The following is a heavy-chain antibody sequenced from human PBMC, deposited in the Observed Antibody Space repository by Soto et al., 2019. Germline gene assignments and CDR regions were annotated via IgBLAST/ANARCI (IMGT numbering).Heavy chain of an antibody. V-gene: IGHV3-30*18. CDR3: AKDTGNYRVGDY. D-gene: IGHD1-7*01. CDR1: GFTFGTYG. J-gene: IGHJ4*02. Sequence: GGSLRLSCAASGFTFGTYGMHWVRQAPGKGLEWVAAISYDGTTKYYADSVKGRFTTSRDNSKNALYLQMNSLRAEDTALYYCAKDTGNYRVGDYWGQGTLVTVS. CDR2: ISYDGTTK.